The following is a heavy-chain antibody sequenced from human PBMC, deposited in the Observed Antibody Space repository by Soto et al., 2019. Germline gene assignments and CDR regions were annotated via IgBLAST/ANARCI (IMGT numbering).Heavy chain of an antibody. J-gene: IGHJ5*02. V-gene: IGHV3-30-3*01. CDR2: ITYDGSIK. CDR1: GFTFSRYT. D-gene: IGHD4-17*01. CDR3: ARDIHDYGGNSNGFDP. Sequence: QVQLVESGGGVVQPGRSLRLSCTASGFTFSRYTIHWVRQAPGKGLEWVAVITYDGSIKYYADSVKGRFTISRDNSKSTLYLQMNSLRPEDTALYYCARDIHDYGGNSNGFDPWGQGTLVTVSS.